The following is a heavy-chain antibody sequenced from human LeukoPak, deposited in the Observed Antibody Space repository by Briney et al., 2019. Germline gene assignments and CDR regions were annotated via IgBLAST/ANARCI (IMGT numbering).Heavy chain of an antibody. J-gene: IGHJ4*02. CDR1: GFTFSSYA. Sequence: GGSLRLSCAASGFTFSSYAMHWVRQAPGKGLEWVAVISYDGSNKYYADSVKGRFTISRDNSKNTLYLQMNSLRAEDTAVYYCAGVLWFGESALDYWGQGTLVTVSS. CDR3: AGVLWFGESALDY. CDR2: ISYDGSNK. V-gene: IGHV3-30-3*01. D-gene: IGHD3-10*01.